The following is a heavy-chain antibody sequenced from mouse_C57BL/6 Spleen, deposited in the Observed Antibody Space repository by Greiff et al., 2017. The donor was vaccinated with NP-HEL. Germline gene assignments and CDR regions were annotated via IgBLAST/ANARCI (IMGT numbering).Heavy chain of an antibody. CDR3: ARGGGYSNYAAY. Sequence: QVQLKQPGAELVKPGASVKLSCKASGYTFTSYWMHWVKQRPGQGLEWIGMIHPNSGSTNYNEKFKSKATLTVDKSSSTAYMQRSSLTSEDSAVYYCARGGGYSNYAAYWGQGTLVTVSA. CDR2: IHPNSGST. CDR1: GYTFTSYW. J-gene: IGHJ3*01. V-gene: IGHV1-64*01. D-gene: IGHD2-5*01.